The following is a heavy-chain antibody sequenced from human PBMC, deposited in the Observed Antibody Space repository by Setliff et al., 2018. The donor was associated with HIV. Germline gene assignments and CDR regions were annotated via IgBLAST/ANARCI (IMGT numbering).Heavy chain of an antibody. CDR1: GGSISSYY. CDR2: IFHAGST. V-gene: IGHV4-59*05. D-gene: IGHD6-19*01. Sequence: SETLSLTCTVSGGSISSYYWSWIRQPPGKGLEWIGSIFHAGSTYYNPSLKSRVTLSVDTSKRQFSLKLTSVTAGDPALYYCARRRGQKATGWYYFDFWGQGALVTVSS. CDR3: ARRRGQKATGWYYFDF. J-gene: IGHJ4*02.